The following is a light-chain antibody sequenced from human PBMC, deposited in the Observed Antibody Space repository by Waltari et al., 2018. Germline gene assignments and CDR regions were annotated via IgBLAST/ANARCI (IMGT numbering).Light chain of an antibody. Sequence: DIQMTQSPSTLSASVGYRVTITCRASQSIVSWVAWYQQKPGKAPKLLIDKASSLQSGVPSTFSGSGSGTDFTLTISSLQPDDFATYYCQQYFSGCTFGQGTNLEIK. J-gene: IGKJ2*02. CDR3: QQYFSGCT. CDR1: QSIVSW. V-gene: IGKV1-5*03. CDR2: KAS.